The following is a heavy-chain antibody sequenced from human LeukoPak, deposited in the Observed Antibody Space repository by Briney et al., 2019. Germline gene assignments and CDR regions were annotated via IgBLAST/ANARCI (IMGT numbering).Heavy chain of an antibody. Sequence: SETLSLTCTVSGGSISSYYWSWIRQPPGKGLEWIGYIYYSGSTNYNPSLKSRVTISVDTSKNQFSLKLSSVTAADTAVYYCARGNARGGTGTTRYYYYYYMDVWGKGTTVTVSS. V-gene: IGHV4-59*01. J-gene: IGHJ6*03. D-gene: IGHD1-1*01. CDR1: GGSISSYY. CDR3: ARGNARGGTGTTRYYYYYYMDV. CDR2: IYYSGST.